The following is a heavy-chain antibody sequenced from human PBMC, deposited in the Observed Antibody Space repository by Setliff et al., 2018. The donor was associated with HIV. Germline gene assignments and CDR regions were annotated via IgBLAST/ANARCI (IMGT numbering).Heavy chain of an antibody. CDR1: GGSFSGYY. V-gene: IGHV4-34*01. CDR3: ARNPAIPFYDSSGYYYRYYYYYLDV. D-gene: IGHD3-22*01. J-gene: IGHJ6*03. Sequence: SETLSLTCAVYGGSFSGYYWSWIRQPQGKGLEWIGEINHSGSTNYNPSLKSRVTISVDTSKNQFSLKLSSVTAADTAVYYCARNPAIPFYDSSGYYYRYYYYYLDVWGKGTTVTVSS. CDR2: INHSGST.